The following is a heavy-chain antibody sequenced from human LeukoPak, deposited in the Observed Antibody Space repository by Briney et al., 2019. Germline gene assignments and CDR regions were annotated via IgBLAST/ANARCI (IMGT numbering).Heavy chain of an antibody. V-gene: IGHV3-21*01. D-gene: IGHD3-22*01. CDR3: ARDLGLYYYDSSGRT. J-gene: IGHJ5*02. CDR1: GFTFSSYS. Sequence: PGGSLRLSCAASGFTFSSYSMNWVRQAPGKGLEWVSSISSSSSYIYYADSVKGRFTISRDNAKNSLYLQMNSLRAEDTAVYYCARDLGLYYYDSSGRTWGQGTLVTVSS. CDR2: ISSSSSYI.